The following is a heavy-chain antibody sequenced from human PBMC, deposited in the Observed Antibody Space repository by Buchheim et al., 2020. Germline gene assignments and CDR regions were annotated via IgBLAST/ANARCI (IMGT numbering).Heavy chain of an antibody. V-gene: IGHV1-69*01. Sequence: QVQLVQSGAEVKKPGSSVKVSCKASGGTFSSYAISWVRQAPGQGLEWMGGIIPSFGTANYAQKFQGRVTMTADESTSTAYMELSSLRSEDTAVYYCARAGGIVVVPAVPRPYHYYGMDVWGQGTT. J-gene: IGHJ6*02. D-gene: IGHD2-2*01. CDR2: IIPSFGTA. CDR1: GGTFSSYA. CDR3: ARAGGIVVVPAVPRPYHYYGMDV.